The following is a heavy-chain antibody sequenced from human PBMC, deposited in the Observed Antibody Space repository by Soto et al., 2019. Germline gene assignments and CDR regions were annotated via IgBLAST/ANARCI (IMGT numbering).Heavy chain of an antibody. Sequence: SETLSLTCTVSGASVSSGGYCWSWIRQHPGKGLEWIGCIYNSGSIYYNPSLESRVIISVDTSKNQFSLRLSSVTAADTAVFYCAHSLRSFYYCGLDVWGQGTTVTVSS. CDR3: AHSLRSFYYCGLDV. CDR2: IYNSGSI. J-gene: IGHJ6*02. V-gene: IGHV4-31*03. D-gene: IGHD3-16*01. CDR1: GASVSSGGYC.